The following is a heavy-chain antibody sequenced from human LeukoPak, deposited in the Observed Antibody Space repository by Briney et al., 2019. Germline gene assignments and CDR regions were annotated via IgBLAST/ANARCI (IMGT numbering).Heavy chain of an antibody. CDR3: GRVGRESSTGWLDY. Sequence: ASVKVSCKASGYTFIDYYFNWVRQAPGQGPEWMGRINVKSGATDYAQKFQGRVTVTRDTSISTAYMELSSLRSDDTAVYYCGRVGRESSTGWLDYWGQGTLVTVSS. CDR2: INVKSGAT. CDR1: GYTFIDYY. J-gene: IGHJ4*02. V-gene: IGHV1-2*06. D-gene: IGHD6-19*01.